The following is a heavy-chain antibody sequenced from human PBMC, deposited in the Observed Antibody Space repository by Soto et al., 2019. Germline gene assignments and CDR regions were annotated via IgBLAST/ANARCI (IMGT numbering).Heavy chain of an antibody. CDR2: INPSGGST. CDR1: GYTFTSYY. J-gene: IGHJ4*02. CDR3: ARVGGYSYGGVDY. V-gene: IGHV1-46*01. Sequence: QVQLVQSGAEVKKPGASVKVSCKASGYTFTSYYMHWVRQAPGQGLEWMGIINPSGGSTTYAQKFHXRFXMTRDTSTSTVYMELSSLRSEDTAVYYCARVGGYSYGGVDYWGQGTLVTVSS. D-gene: IGHD5-18*01.